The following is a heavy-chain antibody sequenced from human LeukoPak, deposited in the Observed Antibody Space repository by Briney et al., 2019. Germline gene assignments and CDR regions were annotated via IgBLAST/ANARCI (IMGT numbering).Heavy chain of an antibody. Sequence: PGGSLRLSCAASGFTFSSYEMNWVRQAPGKRLEWVSSIRPSGDNTYYGDSVKGRFTISRDNSKNTVYLQMNNMRVDDTAVYYCARVAGWHGFDPWGQGTLVTVSS. CDR1: GFTFSSYE. CDR3: ARVAGWHGFDP. D-gene: IGHD6-19*01. CDR2: IRPSGDNT. J-gene: IGHJ5*02. V-gene: IGHV3-23*01.